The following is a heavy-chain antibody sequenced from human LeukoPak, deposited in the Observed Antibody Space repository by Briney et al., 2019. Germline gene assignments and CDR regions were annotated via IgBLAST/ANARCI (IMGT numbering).Heavy chain of an antibody. CDR1: GGSFSGYY. J-gene: IGHJ4*02. CDR3: ARHATTILNYYFDY. Sequence: ETSETLSLTCAVYGGSFSGYYWSWIRQPPGKGLEWIGEINHSGSTNYNPSLKSRVTISVDTSKNQFSLKLSSVTAADTAVCYCARHATTILNYYFDYWGQGTLVTVSS. D-gene: IGHD5-12*01. V-gene: IGHV4-34*01. CDR2: INHSGST.